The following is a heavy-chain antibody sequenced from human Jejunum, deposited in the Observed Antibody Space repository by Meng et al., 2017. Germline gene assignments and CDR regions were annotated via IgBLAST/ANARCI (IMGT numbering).Heavy chain of an antibody. D-gene: IGHD3-10*01. V-gene: IGHV4-34*01. J-gene: IGHJ4*02. CDR1: GWAVSGYY. Sequence: SEPSQTLPFHCLFLGWAVSGYYCGWSRQAPGKGLAWIGDIEQSGSINYNPCLNNRVTITVEMSRNQISLNMKSVLAADTAVSDCARGGDPTAYYVDYWGQGNLVTVSS. CDR3: ARGGDPTAYYVDY. CDR2: IEQSGSI.